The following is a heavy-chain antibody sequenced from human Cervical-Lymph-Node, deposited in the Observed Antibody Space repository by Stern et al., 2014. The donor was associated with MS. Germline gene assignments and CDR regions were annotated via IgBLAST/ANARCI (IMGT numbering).Heavy chain of an antibody. CDR1: GFSFSFYA. CDR2: IGHNGDYI. V-gene: IGHV3-21*01. Sequence: VQLEESGGGLVKPGGSLRVSCAASGFSFSFYAMNWVRQAPGKGLEWVSSIGHNGDYIAYGDSVRGRFTISRDNARNSLYLQMNSLRAADTAVYYCARYEDAYDAFDIWGQGTLVTVSS. D-gene: IGHD3-16*01. J-gene: IGHJ3*02. CDR3: ARYEDAYDAFDI.